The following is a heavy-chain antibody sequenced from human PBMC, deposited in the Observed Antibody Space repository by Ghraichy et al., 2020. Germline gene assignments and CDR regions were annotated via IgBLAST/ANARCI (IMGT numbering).Heavy chain of an antibody. Sequence: SETLSLTCTVSGGSINSENYYWGWIRQHPGKGLEWIGSIHYSGNTYYNPSLESRVIISVDTSKNQFSLKLKSVTAADTAAYYCAKRGECYDSSDHSHDYGRDGWGQGTTDTV. CDR1: GGSINSENYY. CDR2: IHYSGNT. D-gene: IGHD3-22*01. CDR3: AKRGECYDSSDHSHDYGRDG. V-gene: IGHV4-39*01. J-gene: IGHJ6*02.